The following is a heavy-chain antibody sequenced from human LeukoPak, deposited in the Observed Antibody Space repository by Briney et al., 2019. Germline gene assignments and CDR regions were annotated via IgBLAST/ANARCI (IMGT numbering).Heavy chain of an antibody. CDR1: GFTFSSYS. CDR2: ISSSSNFI. V-gene: IGHV3-21*01. J-gene: IGHJ3*02. CDR3: ARAISDYDASDI. D-gene: IGHD4-17*01. Sequence: GGSLRLSCAASGFTFSSYSMNWVRQAPGKGLEWVSSISSSSNFIYYADSVKGRFTISRDNARNSLYLQMNSLRAEDTAVYYCARAISDYDASDIWGQGTMVTVSS.